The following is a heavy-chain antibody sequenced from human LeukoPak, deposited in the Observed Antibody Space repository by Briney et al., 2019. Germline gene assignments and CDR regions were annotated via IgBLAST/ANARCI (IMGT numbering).Heavy chain of an antibody. CDR3: AKGYDILTGFVDC. CDR2: ISGSGDST. V-gene: IGHV3-23*01. D-gene: IGHD3-9*01. J-gene: IGHJ4*02. Sequence: PGGSLRLSCAASGFTFSSYAMSWLRQAPGKGLEWVSGISGSGDSTYYADSVKGRFTISRDNSKNTLYPQMNSLRAEDTAVYYCAKGYDILTGFVDCWGQGTLVTVSS. CDR1: GFTFSSYA.